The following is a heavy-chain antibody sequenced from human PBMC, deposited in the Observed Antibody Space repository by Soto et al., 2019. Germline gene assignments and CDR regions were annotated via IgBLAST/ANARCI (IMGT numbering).Heavy chain of an antibody. Sequence: ASVKVSCKASGYTFTGYYMHWVRQAPGQGLEWMGWINPNSGGTNYAQKFQGWVTMTRDTSISTAYMELSRLRSDDTAVYYCARDLKLGSLHDAFDIWGQGTMVTVSS. D-gene: IGHD7-27*01. CDR2: INPNSGGT. J-gene: IGHJ3*02. CDR3: ARDLKLGSLHDAFDI. V-gene: IGHV1-2*04. CDR1: GYTFTGYY.